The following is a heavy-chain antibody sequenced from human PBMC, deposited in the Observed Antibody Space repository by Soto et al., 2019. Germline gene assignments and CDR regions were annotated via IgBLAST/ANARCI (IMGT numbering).Heavy chain of an antibody. V-gene: IGHV5-51*01. CDR2: IYPGDSDT. CDR1: GYTFATHW. Sequence: PGESLKISCKGSGYTFATHWIAWVPQMPGKGLEWMGIIYPGDSDTRYSPSFQGQVTISADKSFSTAYLQWSSLKASDTAIYFCARLELTGLDNWGQGTPVTVSS. CDR3: ARLELTGLDN. D-gene: IGHD3-9*01. J-gene: IGHJ4*02.